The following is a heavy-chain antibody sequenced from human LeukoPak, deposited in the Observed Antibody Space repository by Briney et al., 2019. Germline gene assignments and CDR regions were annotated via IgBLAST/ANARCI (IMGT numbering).Heavy chain of an antibody. CDR1: GFTFSSYD. J-gene: IGHJ4*02. D-gene: IGHD1-26*01. V-gene: IGHV3-30*02. CDR3: AKGGARLHSYYLDY. CDR2: VRYDGGQK. Sequence: GGSLRLSCAASGFTFSSYDMYWVRQAPGKGLDWVAFVRYDGGQKNYADSVKGRFTLSRDNFKNTLYLQMNSLRVEDTAVFYCAKGGARLHSYYLDYWGQGTLVTVSS.